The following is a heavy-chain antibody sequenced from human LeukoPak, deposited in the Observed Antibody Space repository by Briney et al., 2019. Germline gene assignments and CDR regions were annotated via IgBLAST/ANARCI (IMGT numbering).Heavy chain of an antibody. J-gene: IGHJ4*02. CDR2: INQDGSEK. D-gene: IGHD2-21*02. V-gene: IGHV3-7*01. CDR1: GFTFNNYW. Sequence: PGGSLRLSCAASGFTFNNYWMSWVRQAPGKGLEWVANINQDGSEKHYVDSVRGRFTISRDNAKNSLYLQMNSLRAEDTAVYFCARPMVVTPLFASDYWGQGTLVTVSS. CDR3: ARPMVVTPLFASDY.